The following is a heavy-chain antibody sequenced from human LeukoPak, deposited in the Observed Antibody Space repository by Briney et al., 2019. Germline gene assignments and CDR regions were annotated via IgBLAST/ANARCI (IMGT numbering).Heavy chain of an antibody. Sequence: GGSLRLSCAASGFTFSSYSMNWVRQAPGKGLEWVSSISSSSSYIYYADSVKGRFNISRDNAKNSLYLQMNSLRGEDTAVYYCARERSAMVTGFDYWGQGTLVTVSS. CDR3: ARERSAMVTGFDY. CDR2: ISSSSSYI. J-gene: IGHJ4*02. CDR1: GFTFSSYS. D-gene: IGHD5-18*01. V-gene: IGHV3-21*01.